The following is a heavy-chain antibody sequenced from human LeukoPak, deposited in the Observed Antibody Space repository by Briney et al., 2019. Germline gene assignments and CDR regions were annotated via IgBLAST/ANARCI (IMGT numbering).Heavy chain of an antibody. Sequence: SQTLSLTCTVSGGSISSGDYYWSWIRQPPGKGLEWIGYIYYSGSTYYNPSLKSRVTISVDTSKNQFSLKLSSVTAADTAVYYCVRELRGMATVFDYWGQGTLVTVSS. D-gene: IGHD5-24*01. CDR3: VRELRGMATVFDY. CDR1: GGSISSGDYY. J-gene: IGHJ4*02. CDR2: IYYSGST. V-gene: IGHV4-30-4*01.